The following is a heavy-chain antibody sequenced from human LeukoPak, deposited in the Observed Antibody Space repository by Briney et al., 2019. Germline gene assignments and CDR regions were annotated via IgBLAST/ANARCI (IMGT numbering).Heavy chain of an antibody. Sequence: PGESLKISCKGSGYSFTNYWIGWVRQMPGIGLEWLGIIYPGDSDTRYSPSFQGQVTISADKSISTAYLQWSSLKASDTAMYYCARQNIGGTSASDYWRQGTLLTVSS. V-gene: IGHV5-51*01. J-gene: IGHJ4*02. CDR2: IYPGDSDT. CDR3: ARQNIGGTSASDY. CDR1: GYSFTNYW. D-gene: IGHD1-26*01.